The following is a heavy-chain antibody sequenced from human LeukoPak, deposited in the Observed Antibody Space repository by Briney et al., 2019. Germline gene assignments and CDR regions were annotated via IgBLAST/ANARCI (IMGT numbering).Heavy chain of an antibody. CDR3: GTLLSNGPFDY. V-gene: IGHV1-2*02. CDR1: GFTFTGFY. CDR2: IYPNSGAT. J-gene: IGHJ4*02. Sequence: ASVKVSCKASGFTFTGFYMHWVRQAPGQGLEWMGYIYPNSGATKYAQKFQGRVTLTRDTSISTAYMELSGLRSDDTAVYYCGTLLSNGPFDYWGQGSLVTVSS.